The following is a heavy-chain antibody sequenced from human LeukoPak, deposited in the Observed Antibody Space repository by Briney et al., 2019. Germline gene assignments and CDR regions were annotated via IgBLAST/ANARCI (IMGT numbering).Heavy chain of an antibody. CDR3: ARDLLVDTAMALDY. D-gene: IGHD5-18*01. CDR2: ISYDGSNK. V-gene: IGHV3-30*04. CDR1: GFTFSSYA. J-gene: IGHJ4*02. Sequence: GGSLRLSCAASGFTFSSYAMHWVRQAPGKGLEWVAVISYDGSNKYYADSVKGRFTISRDNSKNTLYLQMNSLRAEDTAVYYCARDLLVDTAMALDYWGQGTLVTVSS.